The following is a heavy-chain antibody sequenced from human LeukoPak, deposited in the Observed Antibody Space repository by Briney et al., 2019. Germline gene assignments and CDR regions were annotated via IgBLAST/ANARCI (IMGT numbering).Heavy chain of an antibody. V-gene: IGHV3-43*02. J-gene: IGHJ3*02. D-gene: IGHD6-13*01. Sequence: GGSLRLSCAASGFTFSSYAMSWVRQAPGKGLEWVSAISGSGGSTYYADSVKGRFTISRDNSKNSLYLQMNSLRTEDTALYYCAKDINPISAAADAFDIWGQGTMVTVSS. CDR2: ISGSGGST. CDR3: AKDINPISAAADAFDI. CDR1: GFTFSSYA.